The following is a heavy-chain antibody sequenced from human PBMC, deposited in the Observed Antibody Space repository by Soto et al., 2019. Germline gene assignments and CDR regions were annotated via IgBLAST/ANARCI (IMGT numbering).Heavy chain of an antibody. J-gene: IGHJ5*02. Sequence: GASVKVSCKSSGYTFTSYGISWVRQAPGQGLEWMGWISAYNGNTNYAQKLQGRVTMTTDTSTSTAYMELRSLRYDDTDVYYCAMVVPPNWFDPWGQGNLVTVSS. V-gene: IGHV1-18*04. CDR1: GYTFTSYG. CDR2: ISAYNGNT. CDR3: AMVVPPNWFDP. D-gene: IGHD2-2*01.